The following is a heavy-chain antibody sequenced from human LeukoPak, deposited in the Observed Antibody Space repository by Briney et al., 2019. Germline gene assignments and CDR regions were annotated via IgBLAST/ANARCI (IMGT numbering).Heavy chain of an antibody. CDR2: IYYSGST. CDR1: GGSISSYY. J-gene: IGHJ6*02. V-gene: IGHV4-39*01. Sequence: SETLSLTCTVSGGSISSYYWGWIRQPPGKGLEWIGSIYYSGSTYYNPSLKSRVTISVDTSKNQFSLKLSSVTAADTAVYYCARRPSFAIFGVVAARRDMDVWGQGTTVTVSS. D-gene: IGHD3-3*01. CDR3: ARRPSFAIFGVVAARRDMDV.